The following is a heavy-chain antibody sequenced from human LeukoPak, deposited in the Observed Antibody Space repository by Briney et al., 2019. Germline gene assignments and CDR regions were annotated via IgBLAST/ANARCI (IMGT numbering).Heavy chain of an antibody. D-gene: IGHD1-26*01. V-gene: IGHV1-69*06. CDR1: GGTFSSYG. CDR2: IIPMSGTA. Sequence: SVKVSCKASGGTFSSYGVTWVRQAPGQGLEWMGGIIPMSGTANYAQKFQGRVTITADKSTSTVDMELSSLTSDDTAVYYCARDAQWELRAFDVWGRGTMVIVSS. J-gene: IGHJ3*01. CDR3: ARDAQWELRAFDV.